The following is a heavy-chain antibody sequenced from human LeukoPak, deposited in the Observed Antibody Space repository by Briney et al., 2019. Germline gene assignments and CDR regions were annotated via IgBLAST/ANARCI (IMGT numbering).Heavy chain of an antibody. V-gene: IGHV1-69*04. Sequence: SVKVSCQSSGGTFSSYAIRWVRPAPGQGLAWMGSSIPFFCLAHYAQKLQGRATHTADKSLSAASMELSSLRSEDTAVYHCARDKCSSTSCSHALYYFDYWGQGTLVTVSS. CDR2: SIPFFCLA. D-gene: IGHD2-2*01. CDR3: ARDKCSSTSCSHALYYFDY. J-gene: IGHJ4*02. CDR1: GGTFSSYA.